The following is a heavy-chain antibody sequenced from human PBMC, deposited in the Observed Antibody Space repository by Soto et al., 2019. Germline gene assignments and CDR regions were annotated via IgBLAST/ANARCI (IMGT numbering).Heavy chain of an antibody. Sequence: KTSETLSLTCTVSGDSVSSYYWSWIRQPPGKGLEWIGYIYYSGSTNYNPSLKSRVTISVDTSKNQFSLKLSSVTAADTAVYYCARSHDILTGFSSPHFDYWGQGTLVTVSS. J-gene: IGHJ4*02. CDR3: ARSHDILTGFSSPHFDY. V-gene: IGHV4-59*02. D-gene: IGHD3-9*01. CDR2: IYYSGST. CDR1: GDSVSSYY.